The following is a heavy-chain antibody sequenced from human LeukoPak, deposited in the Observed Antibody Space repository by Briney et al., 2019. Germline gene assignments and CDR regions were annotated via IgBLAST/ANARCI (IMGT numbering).Heavy chain of an antibody. CDR2: IYTSGST. CDR3: ARVYYDYYGSGSYVAFDI. Sequence: SETLSLTCTVSGGSISSGSYYWSWIRQPAGKGLEWIGRIYTSGSTNYNPSLKSRVAISVDTSKNQFSLKLSSVTAADTAVYYCARVYYDYYGSGSYVAFDIWGQGTMVTVSS. J-gene: IGHJ3*02. V-gene: IGHV4-61*02. CDR1: GGSISSGSYY. D-gene: IGHD3-10*01.